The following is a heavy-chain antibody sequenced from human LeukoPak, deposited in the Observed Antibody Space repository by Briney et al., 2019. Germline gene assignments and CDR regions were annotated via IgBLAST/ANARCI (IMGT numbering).Heavy chain of an antibody. CDR1: GYTFTDYY. CDR3: ATLGAAAGFYNWFDP. Sequence: GASVKVSCKASGYTFTDYYMHWVQQVPGKGLEWMGRVDPEDGETIYAEKFQGRVTITADTSTDTAYMELSSLRSEDTAVYYCATLGAAAGFYNWFDPWGQGTLVTVSS. CDR2: VDPEDGET. V-gene: IGHV1-69-2*01. J-gene: IGHJ5*02. D-gene: IGHD6-13*01.